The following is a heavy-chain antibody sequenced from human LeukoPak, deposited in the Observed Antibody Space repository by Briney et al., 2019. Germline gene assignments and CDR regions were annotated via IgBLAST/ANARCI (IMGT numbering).Heavy chain of an antibody. CDR1: GGSLSSSGYY. D-gene: IGHD1-26*01. CDR3: ARHEYSGSYYGLSWFDA. V-gene: IGHV4-39*01. Sequence: SETLSLTRTVSGGSLSSSGYYWGWIRQPPGKGLEWIASFYYSGSPYYNPSLKSRVTISVATSKTQLSLKLSSLPAADTAVYYCARHEYSGSYYGLSWFDAWGQGTLVTVSS. CDR2: FYYSGSP. J-gene: IGHJ5*02.